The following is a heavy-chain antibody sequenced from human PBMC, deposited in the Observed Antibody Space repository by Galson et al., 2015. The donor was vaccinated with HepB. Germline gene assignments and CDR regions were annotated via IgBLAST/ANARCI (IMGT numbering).Heavy chain of an antibody. J-gene: IGHJ4*02. CDR1: GFTFSSYA. CDR3: AKDQQQLVISSPKKLDY. Sequence: SLRLSCAASGFTFSSYAMSWVRQAPGKGLEWVSAISGSGGSTYYADSVKGRFTISRDNSKNTLYLQMNSLRAENTAVYYCAKDQQQLVISSPKKLDYWGQGTLVTVSS. CDR2: ISGSGGST. D-gene: IGHD6-13*01. V-gene: IGHV3-23*01.